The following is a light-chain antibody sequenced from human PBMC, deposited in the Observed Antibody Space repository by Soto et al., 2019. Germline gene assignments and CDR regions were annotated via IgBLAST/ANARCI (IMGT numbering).Light chain of an antibody. V-gene: IGKV3-15*01. CDR1: QSIRGN. J-gene: IGKJ5*01. Sequence: EIVMTQSPDTLSVSPGERATLSCRASQSIRGNLAWYQQKPGQAPRLLIYDASTGATGIPARFSGSGSGTDFTLAISSLQSEDFAVYYCQEYKNWPSITFGQGTRLEI. CDR2: DAS. CDR3: QEYKNWPSIT.